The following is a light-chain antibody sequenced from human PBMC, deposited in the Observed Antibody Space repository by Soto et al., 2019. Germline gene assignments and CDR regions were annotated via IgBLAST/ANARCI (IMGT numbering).Light chain of an antibody. J-gene: IGKJ1*01. CDR3: QQYYSYPRT. CDR1: QGISSY. CDR2: AAS. Sequence: AIRMTQSPSSLSASTGDRVTITCRASQGISSYLAWYQQKPGKAPKLLIYAASTLQSGVPPRFSGSGSGTEFTLTISCLQSEDFATYYCQQYYSYPRTFGQGTKVEI. V-gene: IGKV1-8*01.